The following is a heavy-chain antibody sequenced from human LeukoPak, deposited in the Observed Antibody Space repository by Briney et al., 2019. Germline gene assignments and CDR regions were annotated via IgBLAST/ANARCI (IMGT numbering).Heavy chain of an antibody. V-gene: IGHV4-34*01. CDR1: GFTFSSYA. CDR3: AIDNQYDFWSGYRH. J-gene: IGHJ4*02. D-gene: IGHD3-3*01. Sequence: CAASGFTFSSYAMSWIRQPPGKGLEWIGEINHSGSTNYNPSLKSRVTISVDTSKNQFSLKLSSVTAADTAVYYCAIDNQYDFWSGYRHWGQGTLVTVSS. CDR2: INHSGST.